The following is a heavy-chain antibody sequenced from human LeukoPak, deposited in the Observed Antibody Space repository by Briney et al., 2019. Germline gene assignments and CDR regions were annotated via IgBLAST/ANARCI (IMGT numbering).Heavy chain of an antibody. CDR1: GFTFSSYA. CDR2: ISSSGSTI. D-gene: IGHD2-15*01. V-gene: IGHV3-48*03. CDR3: ARDGSGVYYFDY. Sequence: PGGSLRLSCAASGFTFSSYAMNWVRQAPGKGLEWVSYISSSGSTIYYADSVKGRFTISRDNAKNSLYLQMNSLRAEDTAVYYCARDGSGVYYFDYWGQGTLVTVSS. J-gene: IGHJ4*02.